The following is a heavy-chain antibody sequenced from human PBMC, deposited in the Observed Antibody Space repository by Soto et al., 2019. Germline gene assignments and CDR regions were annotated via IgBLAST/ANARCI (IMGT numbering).Heavy chain of an antibody. CDR3: ARHSRSRGSF. CDR2: INEDGDKK. D-gene: IGHD6-19*01. Sequence: EVQLVESGGDLVQPGESLRLSCAASGFTFSSYWMTWVRQAPGKGLEWVASINEDGDKKYYLDSVKGRFTISRDNAQNSLYLQMNSLRAEDTAVVYCARHSRSRGSFWGQGTLVTVSS. J-gene: IGHJ4*02. CDR1: GFTFSSYW. V-gene: IGHV3-7*01.